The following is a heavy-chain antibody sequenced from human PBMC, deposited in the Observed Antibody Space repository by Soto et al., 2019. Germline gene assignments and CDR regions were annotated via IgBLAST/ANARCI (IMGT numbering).Heavy chain of an antibody. J-gene: IGHJ4*02. CDR1: GYIFTDYY. CDR2: INPNSGGT. V-gene: IGHV1-2*06. D-gene: IGHD1-26*01. Sequence: SVKVSCKASGYIFTDYYMHWVRQAPGQELGWMGRINPNSGGTNYAQKFQGRVTMTRDTSVGTVYMQLSSLTSEDTAVYYCARDDSGFSGSHYIDYFNYWGQGALVTVSS. CDR3: ARDDSGFSGSHYIDYFNY.